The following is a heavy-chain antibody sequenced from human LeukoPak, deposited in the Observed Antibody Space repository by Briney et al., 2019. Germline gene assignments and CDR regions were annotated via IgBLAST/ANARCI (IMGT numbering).Heavy chain of an antibody. CDR2: ISGDGGRT. CDR3: AKDIGGYSYAADY. CDR1: GFTFDDYA. Sequence: GGSLRLSCAASGFTFDDYAMHWVRQAPGKRLEWVSLISGDGGRTYYADSVKGRFTISRDNSKNSLYLQMNSLRIEDTALYYCAKDIGGYSYAADYWGQGTLVTVSS. J-gene: IGHJ4*02. D-gene: IGHD5-12*01. V-gene: IGHV3-43*02.